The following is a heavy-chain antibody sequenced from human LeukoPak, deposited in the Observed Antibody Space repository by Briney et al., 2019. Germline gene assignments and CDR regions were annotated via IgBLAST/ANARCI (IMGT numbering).Heavy chain of an antibody. Sequence: GRSLRLSCAASGFTFSSYWMHWVRQAPGKGLVWVSRINSDGSSTSYADSVKGRFTISRDNAKNTLYLQMNSLRAEDTAVYYCARDPAVAVAEAFDYWGQGTLVTVSS. CDR3: ARDPAVAVAEAFDY. V-gene: IGHV3-74*01. CDR2: INSDGSST. CDR1: GFTFSSYW. J-gene: IGHJ4*02. D-gene: IGHD6-19*01.